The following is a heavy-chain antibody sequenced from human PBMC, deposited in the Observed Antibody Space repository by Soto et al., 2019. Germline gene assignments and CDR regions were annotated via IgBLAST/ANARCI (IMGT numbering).Heavy chain of an antibody. J-gene: IGHJ6*02. V-gene: IGHV1-69*13. CDR1: GGTFSSYA. CDR2: IIPIFGTA. Sequence: SVKVSCKASGGTFSSYAISWARQAPGQGLEWMGGIIPIFGTANYAQKFQGRVTITADESTSTAYMELSSLRSEDTAVYYCARDGNSSSSYYYYYGMDVWGQGTTVTVSS. CDR3: ARDGNSSSSYYYYYGMDV. D-gene: IGHD6-6*01.